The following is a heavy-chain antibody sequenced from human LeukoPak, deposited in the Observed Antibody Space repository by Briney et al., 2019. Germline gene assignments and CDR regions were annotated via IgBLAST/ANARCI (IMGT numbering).Heavy chain of an antibody. CDR2: IYYSGST. CDR1: GGSISSYS. Sequence: SETLSLTCTVSGGSISSYSWSWIRQPPGKGLEWIGYIYYSGSTNYNPSLKSRVTISVDTSKNQFSLKLSSVTAADTAVYYCARHGVVGATSRGWFDPWGQGTLVTVSS. V-gene: IGHV4-59*08. J-gene: IGHJ5*02. CDR3: ARHGVVGATSRGWFDP. D-gene: IGHD1-26*01.